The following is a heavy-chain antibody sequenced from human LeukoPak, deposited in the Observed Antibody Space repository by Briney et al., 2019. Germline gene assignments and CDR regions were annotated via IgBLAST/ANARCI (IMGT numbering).Heavy chain of an antibody. CDR2: ISFDGSDT. CDR1: GFSFMTYS. CDR3: ASELTRYRLDR. Sequence: PGGSLRLSCGASGFSFMTYSMHWVRQAPGKGLEWVAVISFDGSDTEYADSMKGRATISRDNSQKTLYLQMSSLRPEDTAIYYCASELTRYRLDRWGQGTLVTVSS. D-gene: IGHD3-16*02. J-gene: IGHJ5*02. V-gene: IGHV3-30*04.